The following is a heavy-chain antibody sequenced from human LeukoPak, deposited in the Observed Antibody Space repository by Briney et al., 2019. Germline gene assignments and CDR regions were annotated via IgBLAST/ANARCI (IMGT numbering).Heavy chain of an antibody. D-gene: IGHD3-16*02. CDR2: IYHSGST. Sequence: KPSETLSLTCTVSGYSISSDYYWGWIRQPPGKGLEWIGTIYHSGSTYYNPSLKSRVTISVDTSKNQFSLKLTSVTAADTAVYYCARYGVWGSYRAFDYWGQGTLVTVSS. V-gene: IGHV4-38-2*02. CDR1: GYSISSDYY. CDR3: ARYGVWGSYRAFDY. J-gene: IGHJ4*02.